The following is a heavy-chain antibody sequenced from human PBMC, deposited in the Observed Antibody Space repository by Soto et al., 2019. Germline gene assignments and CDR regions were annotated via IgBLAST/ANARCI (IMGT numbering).Heavy chain of an antibody. CDR3: ARETTKRGRYYFDY. CDR1: GFTFSSYS. J-gene: IGHJ4*02. Sequence: PGGSLRLSCAASGFTFSSYSMNWVRQAPGKGLEWVSYISSSSSTIYYADSVKGRFTISKDNAKNSLYLQMNSLRAEDTAVYYCARETTKRGRYYFDYWGQGTLVTVSS. D-gene: IGHD1-1*01. V-gene: IGHV3-48*01. CDR2: ISSSSSTI.